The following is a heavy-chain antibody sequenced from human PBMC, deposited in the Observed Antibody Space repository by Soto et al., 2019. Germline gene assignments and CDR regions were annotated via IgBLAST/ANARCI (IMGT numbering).Heavy chain of an antibody. V-gene: IGHV4-34*01. CDR3: ARSYGDYVTGYYYTGMDV. CDR2: INHSGST. Sequence: SETLSLTCAVYGGSFSGYYWNWIRQPPGKGLEWIGEINHSGSTNYNSSLKSRVTISVDTSKNQFSLKLSSVTAADTSVYYCARSYGDYVTGYYYTGMDVWGQGTTVTVSS. J-gene: IGHJ6*02. D-gene: IGHD4-17*01. CDR1: GGSFSGYY.